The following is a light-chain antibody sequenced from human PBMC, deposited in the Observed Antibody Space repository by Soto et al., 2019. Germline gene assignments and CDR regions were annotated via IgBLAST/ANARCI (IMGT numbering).Light chain of an antibody. CDR2: DAS. V-gene: IGKV1-5*01. J-gene: IGKJ4*01. CDR3: QQYNSYSLT. CDR1: XXISSW. Sequence: QSPSTLSASVGDRVTITXXXXXXISSWLAWSQQKPGKAPKLLIYDASSLESEVPSRFSGSGSGTEFTLTISSLQPDDFATYYCQQYNSYSLTFGGGTKVEIK.